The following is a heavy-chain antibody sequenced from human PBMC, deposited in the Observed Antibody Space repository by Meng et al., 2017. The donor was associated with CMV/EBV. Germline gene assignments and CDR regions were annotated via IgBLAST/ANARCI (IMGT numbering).Heavy chain of an antibody. CDR1: GFTVSSNY. CDR2: IYSCGST. Sequence: GGSLRLSCAASGFTVSSNYMSWVRQAPGKGLEWVSVIYSCGSTYYADSVKGRFTISRDNSKNTLYLQMNSLRAEDTAVYYCARDGTSDAFDIWGQGTMVTVSS. CDR3: ARDGTSDAFDI. V-gene: IGHV3-66*03. J-gene: IGHJ3*02. D-gene: IGHD1-1*01.